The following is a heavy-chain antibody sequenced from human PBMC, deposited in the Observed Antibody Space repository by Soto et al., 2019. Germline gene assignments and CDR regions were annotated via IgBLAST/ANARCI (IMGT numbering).Heavy chain of an antibody. Sequence: EVQLLESAGGLVQPGGSLRLSCAASGFTFSSYAMSWVRQAPGKGLEWVSAISGSGGSTYYADSVKGRFTISRDNSKYTLYLQMNSLRAEDTAVHYCAKDQTEDYYDSSGLNLYYNGMDVWGQGTTVTVSS. D-gene: IGHD3-22*01. CDR1: GFTFSSYA. CDR3: AKDQTEDYYDSSGLNLYYNGMDV. CDR2: ISGSGGST. J-gene: IGHJ6*02. V-gene: IGHV3-23*01.